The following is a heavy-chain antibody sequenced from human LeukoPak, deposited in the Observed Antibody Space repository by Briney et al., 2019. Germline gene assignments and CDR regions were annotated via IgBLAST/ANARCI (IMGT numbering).Heavy chain of an antibody. CDR1: GFTFSAYR. J-gene: IGHJ6*04. CDR3: AELGITMIGGV. V-gene: IGHV3-48*04. D-gene: IGHD3-10*02. CDR2: ISSSSSTI. Sequence: GGSLRLSCAASGFTFSAYRMNWVRQAPGKGLECVSYISSSSSTIFYADSVKGRFTISRDNAKNSLYLQMNSLRAEDTAVYYCAELGITMIGGVWGKGTTVTISS.